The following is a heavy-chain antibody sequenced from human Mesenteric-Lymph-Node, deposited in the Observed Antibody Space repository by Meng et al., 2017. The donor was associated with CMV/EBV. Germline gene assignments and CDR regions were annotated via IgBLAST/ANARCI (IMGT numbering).Heavy chain of an antibody. V-gene: IGHV1-8*01. CDR3: ARGPIDY. J-gene: IGHJ4*02. CDR1: GYTFTSYD. CDR2: MNPNSGNT. Sequence: ASVKVSCKASGYTFTSYDINWVRQATGQGLEWMGWMNPNSGNTGYAQKFQGRVAMARDTSTTTVYMELSSLRSEDTAVYYCARGPIDYWGQGTLVTVSS.